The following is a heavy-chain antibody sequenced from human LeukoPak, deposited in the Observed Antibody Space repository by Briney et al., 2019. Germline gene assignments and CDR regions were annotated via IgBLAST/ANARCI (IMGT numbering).Heavy chain of an antibody. V-gene: IGHV4-30-2*01. CDR3: ARSRAVAGIAGWFDP. J-gene: IGHJ5*02. D-gene: IGHD6-19*01. Sequence: PSQTLSLTCAVSGGSISSGGYSWSWIRQPPGKGLEWIGYIYHGGSTYYNPSLKSRVTISVNRSKNQFSLKLSSVTAADTAVYYCARSRAVAGIAGWFDPWGQGTLVTVSS. CDR2: IYHGGST. CDR1: GGSISSGGYS.